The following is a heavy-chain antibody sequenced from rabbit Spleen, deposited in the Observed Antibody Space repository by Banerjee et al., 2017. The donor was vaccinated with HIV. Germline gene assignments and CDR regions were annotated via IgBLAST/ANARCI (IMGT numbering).Heavy chain of an antibody. Sequence: QEQLVESGGGLVKPGASLTLTCTASGFSFSSGYYMCWVRQAPGKGLEWIGCIYAGNSGSTYYANWAKGRFTISKTSSTTVTLQMTSLTAADTATYFCARDAGTSFSSYGMDLWGPGTLVTVS. CDR2: IYAGNSGST. V-gene: IGHV1S45*01. J-gene: IGHJ6*01. D-gene: IGHD8-1*01. CDR1: GFSFSSGYY. CDR3: ARDAGTSFSSYGMDL.